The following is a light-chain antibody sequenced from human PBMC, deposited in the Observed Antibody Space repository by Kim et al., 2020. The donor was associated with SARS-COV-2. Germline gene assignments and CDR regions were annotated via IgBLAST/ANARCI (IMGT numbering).Light chain of an antibody. Sequence: GGTVTLTCGSNTGTLTSGHFPYCCQQKPDQAPMALIYNTDYKYSWTPARFSGSLLGGKAALTLSDAQAEDEADYYCLLSYGDTRKIFGGGTQLTVL. V-gene: IGLV7-46*01. CDR2: NTD. J-gene: IGLJ2*01. CDR3: LLSYGDTRKI. CDR1: TGTLTSGHF.